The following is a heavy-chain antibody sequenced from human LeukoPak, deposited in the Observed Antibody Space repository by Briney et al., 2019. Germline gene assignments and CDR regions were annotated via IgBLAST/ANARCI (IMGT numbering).Heavy chain of an antibody. CDR2: IKEDGSDK. D-gene: IGHD5-24*01. CDR1: GFTFSTYW. J-gene: IGHJ4*02. V-gene: IGHV3-7*01. Sequence: GGSLRLSCTASGFTFSTYWISWVRQAPGKGLEWAANIKEDGSDKYYVDSVKGQFTISRDNVKNSLYLQMNSLRAEDTAVYYCARDRGWLQFDYWGQGTLVTVSS. CDR3: ARDRGWLQFDY.